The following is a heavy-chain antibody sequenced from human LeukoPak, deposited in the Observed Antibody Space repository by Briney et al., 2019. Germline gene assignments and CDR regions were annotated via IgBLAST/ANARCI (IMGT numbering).Heavy chain of an antibody. CDR2: IYTSGST. CDR3: ARGLEVYGESSPKFDY. Sequence: PSETLSLTCTVSGGSISSYYWSWIRQPARKGLEWIGRIYTSGSTNYNPSLKSRVIMSVDTSKNQFSLKLSSVTAADTDVYYCARGLEVYGESSPKFDYWGQGTLVTVSS. J-gene: IGHJ4*02. V-gene: IGHV4-4*07. D-gene: IGHD2-8*01. CDR1: GGSISSYY.